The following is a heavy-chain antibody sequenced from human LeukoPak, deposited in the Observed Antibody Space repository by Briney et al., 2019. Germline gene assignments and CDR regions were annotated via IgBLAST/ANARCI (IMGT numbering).Heavy chain of an antibody. D-gene: IGHD6-13*01. V-gene: IGHV3-74*01. CDR2: INSDGSST. CDR1: GFTVSSNY. J-gene: IGHJ3*02. Sequence: GGSLRLSCAASGFTVSSNYMSWVRQAPGKGLVWVSRINSDGSSTSYADSVKGRFTISRDNAKNTLYLQMNSLRAEDTAVYYCAILATAGTLDIWGQGTMVTVSS. CDR3: AILATAGTLDI.